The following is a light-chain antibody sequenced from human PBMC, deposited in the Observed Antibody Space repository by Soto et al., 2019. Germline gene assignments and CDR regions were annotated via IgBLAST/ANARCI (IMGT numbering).Light chain of an antibody. J-gene: IGKJ2*01. V-gene: IGKV3-11*01. CDR2: DAS. CDR1: QSVSSY. CDR3: QQRSNLYT. Sequence: EIVLTQSPSTLSLSPGERATLSCRASQSVSSYLAWYQQKPGQAPRLLIYDASNRATGIPARFSGSGSGTDFTLTIRRLEPEDFAFYYCQQRSNLYTFGQGTKLEIK.